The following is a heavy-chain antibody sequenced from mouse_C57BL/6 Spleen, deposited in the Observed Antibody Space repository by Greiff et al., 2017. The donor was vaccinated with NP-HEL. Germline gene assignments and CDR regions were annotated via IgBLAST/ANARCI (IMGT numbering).Heavy chain of an antibody. CDR2: IRLKSDNYAT. Sequence: EVKLMESGGGLVQPGGSMKLSCVASGFTFSNYWMNWVRQSPEKGLEWVAQIRLKSDNYATHYAESVKGRFTISRDDSKSSVYLQMNNLRAEDTGIYYCTASSYGNYRYWGQGTTLTVSS. V-gene: IGHV6-3*01. D-gene: IGHD2-10*01. J-gene: IGHJ2*01. CDR3: TASSYGNYRY. CDR1: GFTFSNYW.